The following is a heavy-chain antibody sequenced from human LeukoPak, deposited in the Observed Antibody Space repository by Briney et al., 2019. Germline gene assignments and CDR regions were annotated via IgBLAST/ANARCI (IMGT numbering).Heavy chain of an antibody. CDR1: GFSISNSNW. Sequence: ASETLSLTCVVSGFSISNSNWWGWIRQPPGRGLEWIGYVYYSGAIYYNPSLKSRVTMSVDTSKNRVSLELSSVTAVDTAVYYCAKKPNSLYYFDYWGQGTLVTVSS. J-gene: IGHJ4*02. V-gene: IGHV4-28*05. CDR2: VYYSGAI. CDR3: AKKPNSLYYFDY. D-gene: IGHD4-23*01.